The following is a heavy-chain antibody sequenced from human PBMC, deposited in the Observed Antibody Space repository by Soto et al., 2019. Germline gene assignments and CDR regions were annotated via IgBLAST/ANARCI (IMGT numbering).Heavy chain of an antibody. Sequence: SETLSLTCTVSGGSISSGGSYWSWIRQHPGKGLEWIGYLFYSGSTYYNPSLKSRVTILVDMSKNQFSLKLNSVTAADTAVYYCARSESHESNNWYNWFDPWGQGTLVTVSS. CDR1: GGSISSGGSY. CDR3: ARSESHESNNWYNWFDP. CDR2: LFYSGST. V-gene: IGHV4-31*03. D-gene: IGHD1-1*01. J-gene: IGHJ5*02.